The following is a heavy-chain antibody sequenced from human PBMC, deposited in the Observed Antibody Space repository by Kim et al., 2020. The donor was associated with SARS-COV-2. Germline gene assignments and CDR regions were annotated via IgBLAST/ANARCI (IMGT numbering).Heavy chain of an antibody. V-gene: IGHV4-39*01. CDR2: LSSRGRP. J-gene: IGHJ6*02. D-gene: IGHD2-2*02. CDR3: ARIVVVPAAISGMDV. CDR1: GGSLRRRRSS. Sequence: SSPLSLPFPVSGGSLRRRRSSWGWLRPPPGPCLAFLVLLSSRGRPSSPPSLPRRVPLSVAPSKNQFSLKLSSVTAADTAVYYCARIVVVPAAISGMDVWGQGTTNTIYS.